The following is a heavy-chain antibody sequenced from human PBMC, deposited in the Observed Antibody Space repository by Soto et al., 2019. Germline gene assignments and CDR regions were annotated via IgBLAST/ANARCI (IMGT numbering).Heavy chain of an antibody. J-gene: IGHJ5*02. CDR3: AREGSYCTNGACYTSGMGWFDP. D-gene: IGHD2-8*01. Sequence: SETLSLTCAVSGGSISSGGYSWSWIRQPPGKGLEWIGYIYHSGSTYYNPSLKSRVTISVDRSKNQFSLKLSSVTAADTAVYYCAREGSYCTNGACYTSGMGWFDPWGQGTLVTVPQ. CDR2: IYHSGST. CDR1: GGSISSGGYS. V-gene: IGHV4-30-2*01.